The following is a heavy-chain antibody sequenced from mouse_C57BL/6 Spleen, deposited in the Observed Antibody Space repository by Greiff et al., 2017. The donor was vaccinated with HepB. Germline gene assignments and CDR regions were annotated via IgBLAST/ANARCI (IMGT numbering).Heavy chain of an antibody. CDR3: ARDGYGSSYGWFAY. D-gene: IGHD1-1*01. Sequence: VKLVESGPGLVAPSQSLSITCTVSGFSLTSYAISWVRQPPGKGLEWLGVIWIGGGTNYNSAIKSRLSISKDNYKSQVFLKMNSRQTDDTARYYGARDGYGSSYGWFAYWGQGTLVTVSA. CDR1: GFSLTSYA. CDR2: IWIGGGT. V-gene: IGHV2-9-1*01. J-gene: IGHJ3*01.